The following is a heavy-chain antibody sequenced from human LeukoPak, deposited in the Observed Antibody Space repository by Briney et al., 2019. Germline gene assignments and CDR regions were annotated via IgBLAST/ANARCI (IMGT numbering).Heavy chain of an antibody. Sequence: GSLRLSCAASGFTFSSYGMHWVRQAPGKGLEWVAVIWYDGSNKYYADSVKGRFTISRDNSKNTLYLQMNSLRAEDTAVYYCARDHYYDSSGPRYTAYYYGMDVWGQGTTVTVSS. V-gene: IGHV3-33*01. CDR2: IWYDGSNK. J-gene: IGHJ6*02. D-gene: IGHD3-22*01. CDR3: ARDHYYDSSGPRYTAYYYGMDV. CDR1: GFTFSSYG.